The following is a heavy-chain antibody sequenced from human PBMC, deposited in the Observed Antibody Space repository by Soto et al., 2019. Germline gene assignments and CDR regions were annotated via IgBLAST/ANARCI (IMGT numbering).Heavy chain of an antibody. CDR2: IYYSGST. D-gene: IGHD5-12*01. Sequence: SETLSLTCTVSGGSISSYYWSWIRQPPGKGLEWIGYIYYSGSTNYNPSLKSRVTISVDTSKNQFSLKLSSVTAADTAVYYCARVDIVATIHGYYYYMDVWGKGTTVTVSS. J-gene: IGHJ6*03. CDR3: ARVDIVATIHGYYYYMDV. V-gene: IGHV4-59*01. CDR1: GGSISSYY.